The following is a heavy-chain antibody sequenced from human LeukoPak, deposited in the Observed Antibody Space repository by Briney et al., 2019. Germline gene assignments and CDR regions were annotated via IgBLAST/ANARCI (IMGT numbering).Heavy chain of an antibody. D-gene: IGHD2-2*01. J-gene: IGHJ5*02. V-gene: IGHV1-2*02. CDR3: ARDSAYCSTTSCNIKNWFDP. Sequence: ASVKVSCKASGGTFSSYAISWVRQAPGQGLEWMGWINPNSGGTNYAQKFQGRVTMTRDTSISTAYMELSRLRSDDTAVYYCARDSAYCSTTSCNIKNWFDPWGQGTLVTVSS. CDR2: INPNSGGT. CDR1: GGTFSSYA.